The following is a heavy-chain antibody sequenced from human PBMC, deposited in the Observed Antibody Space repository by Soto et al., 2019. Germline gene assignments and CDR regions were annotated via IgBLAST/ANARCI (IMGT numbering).Heavy chain of an antibody. Sequence: GGSLRLSSAASGFIFSNYGMNWVRQAPGKGLEWVSFISSSGSHIYYADSGKGRFTISRDNAKNSLYLQMNSLRAEDTAVDYRARDLITAAAVSSSHYYGMDVWGQGTTVTVSS. CDR3: ARDLITAAAVSSSHYYGMDV. D-gene: IGHD2-2*01. J-gene: IGHJ6*02. CDR2: ISSSGSHI. CDR1: GFIFSNYG. V-gene: IGHV3-21*01.